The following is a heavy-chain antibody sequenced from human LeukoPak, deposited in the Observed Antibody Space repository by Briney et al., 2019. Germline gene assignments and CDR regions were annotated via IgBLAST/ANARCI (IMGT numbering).Heavy chain of an antibody. D-gene: IGHD4-23*01. J-gene: IGHJ4*02. Sequence: SETLSFTCSVSGASINNYYWTWIRQPPGKGLKWIGYVYHTGASGYHPSLKSRVAMSLDTSKNQVSLNLGSVTAADTAVYCCTRVVNGGHFDCWGQGTLVTVSS. CDR3: TRVVNGGHFDC. CDR1: GASINNYY. CDR2: VYHTGAS. V-gene: IGHV4-59*01.